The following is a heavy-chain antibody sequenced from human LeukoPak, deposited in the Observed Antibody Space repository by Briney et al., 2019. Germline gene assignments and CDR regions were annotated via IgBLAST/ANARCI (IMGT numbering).Heavy chain of an antibody. CDR1: GGSISSSSYY. CDR2: IYYSGST. Sequence: SETLSLTCTVSGGSISSSSYYWGWIRQPPGKGLEWIGSIYYSGSTYYNPSLKSRVTISVDTSKNQFSLKLSSVTAADTAVYYCARQTSGWYYFDYWGQGTLVTVSS. CDR3: ARQTSGWYYFDY. J-gene: IGHJ4*02. V-gene: IGHV4-39*01. D-gene: IGHD6-19*01.